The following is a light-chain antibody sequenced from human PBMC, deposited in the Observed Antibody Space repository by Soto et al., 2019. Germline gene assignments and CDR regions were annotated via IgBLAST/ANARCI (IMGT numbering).Light chain of an antibody. CDR3: CSYAGSSTLV. J-gene: IGLJ2*01. V-gene: IGLV2-23*01. CDR2: EGS. CDR1: SSDVGSYNL. Sequence: QPVLTQPASVSGSPGQSITISCTGTSSDVGSYNLVSWYQQHPGKAPKLMTYEGSKRPSGVSNRFSGSKSGNTASLTISGLQAEDEADYYCCSYAGSSTLVFGGGTKLTVL.